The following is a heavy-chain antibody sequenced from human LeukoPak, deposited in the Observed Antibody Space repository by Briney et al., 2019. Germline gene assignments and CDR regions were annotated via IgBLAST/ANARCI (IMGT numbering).Heavy chain of an antibody. V-gene: IGHV2-5*02. CDR2: IYWDDDS. Sequence: SGPTLLDPPPTLTLTCSLSGVSLRTRGVGVGWIRQPPGKALEWLALIYWDDDSRYSPSLKSRLTIAKDTSKNQVVLTLTNMDSVDTATYYCAHSQVFSYGSFHDAYDIWGLGMLVTVSS. CDR1: GVSLRTRGVG. J-gene: IGHJ3*02. CDR3: AHSQVFSYGSFHDAYDI. D-gene: IGHD5-18*01.